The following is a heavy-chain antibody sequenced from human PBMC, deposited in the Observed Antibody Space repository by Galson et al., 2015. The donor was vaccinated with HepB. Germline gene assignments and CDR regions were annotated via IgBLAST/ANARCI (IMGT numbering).Heavy chain of an antibody. CDR2: IYSGGNT. J-gene: IGHJ4*02. CDR1: GLTVSNNY. V-gene: IGHV3-53*01. Sequence: SLRLSCAASGLTVSNNYMSWVRQAPGKGLEWVSVIYSGGNTYYADSVRGRFTISRDNSGNTLYLQMNSLRAEDTAVYYCARDLYGDQGCFDYWGQGTLVTVSS. CDR3: ARDLYGDQGCFDY. D-gene: IGHD4-17*01.